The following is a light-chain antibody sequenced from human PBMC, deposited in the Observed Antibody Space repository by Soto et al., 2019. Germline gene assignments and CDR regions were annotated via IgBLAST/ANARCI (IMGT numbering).Light chain of an antibody. Sequence: QSALTQPPSASGSPGRSVTISCTETSSDVGGYDYVSWFQQHPGKAPKLIIYEVTKRPSGVPDRFSASKSGNTASLTVSGLQAEDEADYYCSSFVAGNNYWVFGGGTKLTVL. CDR3: SSFVAGNNYWV. CDR2: EVT. CDR1: SSDVGGYDY. J-gene: IGLJ3*02. V-gene: IGLV2-8*01.